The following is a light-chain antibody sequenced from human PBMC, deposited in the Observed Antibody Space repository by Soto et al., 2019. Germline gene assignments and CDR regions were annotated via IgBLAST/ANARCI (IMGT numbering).Light chain of an antibody. V-gene: IGKV3-20*01. CDR1: QSLSSSA. CDR2: GAS. CDR3: QQYGSSPRT. J-gene: IGKJ1*01. Sequence: EIVLTQSPGTLSLSPGERATLSCRASQSLSSSALAWYQHKPGQATRLLIYGASSRATAIPNMLSSSGSGTYFTLTTTRLEPEDFSVYYCQQYGSSPRTFGQWTKVEIK.